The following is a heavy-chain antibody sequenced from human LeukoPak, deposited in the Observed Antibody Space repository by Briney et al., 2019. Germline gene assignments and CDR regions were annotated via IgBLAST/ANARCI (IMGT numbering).Heavy chain of an antibody. CDR2: IYYSGST. CDR3: AREIRDFWSGYSYFDY. Sequence: SETLSLTCTVPGGSISSYYWSWIRQPPGKGLEWIGYIYYSGSTNYNPSLKSRVTISVDTSKNQFSLKLSSVTAADTAVYYCAREIRDFWSGYSYFDYWGQGTLVTVSS. J-gene: IGHJ4*02. D-gene: IGHD3-3*01. CDR1: GGSISSYY. V-gene: IGHV4-59*01.